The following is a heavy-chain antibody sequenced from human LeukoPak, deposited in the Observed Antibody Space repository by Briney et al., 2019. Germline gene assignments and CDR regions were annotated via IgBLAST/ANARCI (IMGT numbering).Heavy chain of an antibody. CDR2: IYYSGST. CDR1: GGSISSYY. CDR3: ARGMGATDY. D-gene: IGHD1-26*01. V-gene: IGHV4-59*12. Sequence: KSSETLSLTCTVSGGSISSYYWSWIRQPPGKGLEWIGYIYYSGSTNYNPSLKSRVTISVDTSKNQFSLKLSSVTAADTAVYYCARGMGATDYWGQGTLVTVSS. J-gene: IGHJ4*02.